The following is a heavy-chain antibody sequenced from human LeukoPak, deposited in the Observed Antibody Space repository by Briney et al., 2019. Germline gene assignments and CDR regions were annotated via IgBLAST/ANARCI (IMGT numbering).Heavy chain of an antibody. CDR2: VYYSGST. Sequence: SETLSLTCTVSSDSISPYYWSWIRQSPGTGLEWIGCVYYSGSTTYNPSLKSRVTISIDTSKNQFSLKLSSVTAADTAVYYCARQVVGAEYYFDYWGQGTLVTVSS. CDR1: SDSISPYY. V-gene: IGHV4-59*08. CDR3: ARQVVGAEYYFDY. D-gene: IGHD1-26*01. J-gene: IGHJ4*02.